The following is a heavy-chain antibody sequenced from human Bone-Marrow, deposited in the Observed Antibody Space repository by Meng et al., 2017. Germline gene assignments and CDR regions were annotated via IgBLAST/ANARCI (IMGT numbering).Heavy chain of an antibody. Sequence: QVQLQQWGAGLLKPSETLSLTCAVYGGSFSGYYWSWIRQPPGKGLECIGEINHSGSTNYNPSLKSRVTISVDTSKNQFSLKLSSVTAADTAVYYCARGSGSPEYCSSTSCYSGGWFDPWGQGTLVTVSS. D-gene: IGHD2-2*02. J-gene: IGHJ5*02. CDR2: INHSGST. V-gene: IGHV4-34*01. CDR3: ARGSGSPEYCSSTSCYSGGWFDP. CDR1: GGSFSGYY.